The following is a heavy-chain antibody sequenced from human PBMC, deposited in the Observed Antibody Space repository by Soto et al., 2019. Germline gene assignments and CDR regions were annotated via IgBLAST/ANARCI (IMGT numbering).Heavy chain of an antibody. CDR1: GLSFSNYA. D-gene: IGHD3-16*02. CDR2: VTGDGVTT. V-gene: IGHV3-23*01. J-gene: IGHJ4*01. CDR3: AKRLSYYFDS. Sequence: CGLLGLSCAACGLSFSNYAMSWVRQAPGKGLEWVSTVTGDGVTTSYADSVKGRFTISRDNSKNTLYLQMSGLRADDTAVYYCAKRLSYYFDSWGHGTLVTVSS.